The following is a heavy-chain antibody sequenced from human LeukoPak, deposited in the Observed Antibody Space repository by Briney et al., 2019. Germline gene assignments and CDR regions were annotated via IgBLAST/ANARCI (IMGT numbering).Heavy chain of an antibody. Sequence: KPSETLSLTCTVSSYSISNTYYWGWIRQPPGKGLEWIGSIYHSGSTYYNPSLKSRVTISVDTSKNQFSLKLTSVTAADTAVYYCAARSSGSYYSWFDPWGQGTLVTVSS. CDR1: SYSISNTYY. D-gene: IGHD1-26*01. J-gene: IGHJ5*02. CDR2: IYHSGST. V-gene: IGHV4-38-2*02. CDR3: AARSSGSYYSWFDP.